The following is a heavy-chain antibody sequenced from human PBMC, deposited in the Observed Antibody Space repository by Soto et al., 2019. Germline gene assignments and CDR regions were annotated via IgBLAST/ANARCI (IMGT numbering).Heavy chain of an antibody. D-gene: IGHD3-10*01. CDR3: AFAGRYYGSGSYSHY. CDR2: IIPILGIA. Sequence: GASVKVSSKASGGTFSSYTISWVQQAPGQGLEWMGRIIPILGIANYAQKFQGRVTITADKSTSTAYMELSSLRSEDTAVYYCAFAGRYYGSGSYSHYWGQGTQVTVSS. J-gene: IGHJ4*02. CDR1: GGTFSSYT. V-gene: IGHV1-69*02.